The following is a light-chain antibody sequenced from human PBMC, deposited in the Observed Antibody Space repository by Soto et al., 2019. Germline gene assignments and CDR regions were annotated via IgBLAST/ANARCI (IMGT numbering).Light chain of an antibody. J-gene: IGKJ4*01. CDR1: QSVSSY. Sequence: EIVLTQSPATLYLSPGERATLSCRASQSVSSYLAWYQQKPGQAPRLLIYDASNRATGIPARFSGSGSVTDFTLTISSLEPEDFAVYYCQQRSNWPPTFGGGTKVEIK. CDR3: QQRSNWPPT. V-gene: IGKV3-11*01. CDR2: DAS.